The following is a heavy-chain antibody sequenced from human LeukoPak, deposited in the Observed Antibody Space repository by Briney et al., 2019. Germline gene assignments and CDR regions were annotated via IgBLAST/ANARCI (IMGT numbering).Heavy chain of an antibody. D-gene: IGHD3-3*01. J-gene: IGHJ6*04. CDR3: AREAGTLRFLEWSPDMDV. V-gene: IGHV1-18*01. CDR2: ISAYNGNT. Sequence: ASVKVSCKASGYTFTSYGISWVRQAPGQGLEWMGWISAYNGNTNYAQKLQGRVTMTTDTSTSTAYMELRSLRSDDTAVYYCAREAGTLRFLEWSPDMDVWGKGTTVTVSS. CDR1: GYTFTSYG.